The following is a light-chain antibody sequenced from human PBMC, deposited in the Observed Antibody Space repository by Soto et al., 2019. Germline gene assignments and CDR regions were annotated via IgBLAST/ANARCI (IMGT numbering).Light chain of an antibody. J-gene: IGLJ2*01. CDR3: SSYTSSSIFVV. CDR2: EVS. Sequence: QSALTQPASVSGSPGQSITISCTGTSSDVGGYNYVSWYQQHPGKAPKLMIYEVSNRPSGVSNRFSGSKSGNTASLTISGLQAEDGADYYCSSYTSSSIFVVFGGGTELTVL. CDR1: SSDVGGYNY. V-gene: IGLV2-14*01.